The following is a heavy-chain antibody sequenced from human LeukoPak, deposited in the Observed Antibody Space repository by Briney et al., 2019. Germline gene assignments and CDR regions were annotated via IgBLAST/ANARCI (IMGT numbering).Heavy chain of an antibody. J-gene: IGHJ4*02. V-gene: IGHV6-1*01. D-gene: IGHD2-15*01. CDR3: ARLVGGSPDS. Sequence: SQTLSLTCAISGDSASSNSAAWNWIRQSPPRGLEWLGRTYYRSKWHNDYAVSVKSRITINPDISKNQFSLHLNSVSPEDTAVYYCARLVGGSPDSWGQGTLVTVSS. CDR1: GDSASSNSAA. CDR2: TYYRSKWHN.